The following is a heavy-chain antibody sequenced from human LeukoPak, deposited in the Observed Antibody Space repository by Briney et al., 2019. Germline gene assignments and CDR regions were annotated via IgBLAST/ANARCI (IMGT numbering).Heavy chain of an antibody. CDR3: AKDRAYYSDSSGYYLVRAYDY. CDR2: IFTNGNT. CDR1: GFSVSTNY. D-gene: IGHD3-22*01. J-gene: IGHJ4*02. V-gene: IGHV3-66*01. Sequence: PGGSLRLSCAASGFSVSTNYMSWVRQAPGKGLEWVSVIFTNGNTKYADSVKGRFTISRDNSKNMLYLQMNSLRAEDTAVYYCAKDRAYYSDSSGYYLVRAYDYWGQGTLVTVSS.